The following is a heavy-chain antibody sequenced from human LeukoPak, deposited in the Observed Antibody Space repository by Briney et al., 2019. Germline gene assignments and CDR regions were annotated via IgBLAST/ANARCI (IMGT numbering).Heavy chain of an antibody. J-gene: IGHJ5*02. Sequence: GGSLRLSCAASGFTFSSYAMHWVRQAPGKGLEWVAVISYDGSNKYYADSVKGRFTISRDNSKNTLYLQMNSLRAEDTAVYYCARAYSSGWSRWFDPWGQGTLVTVSS. CDR2: ISYDGSNK. D-gene: IGHD6-19*01. CDR1: GFTFSSYA. CDR3: ARAYSSGWSRWFDP. V-gene: IGHV3-30-3*01.